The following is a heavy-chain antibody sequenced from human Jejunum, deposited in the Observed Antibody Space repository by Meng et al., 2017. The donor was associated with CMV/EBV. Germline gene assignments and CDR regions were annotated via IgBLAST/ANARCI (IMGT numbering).Heavy chain of an antibody. J-gene: IGHJ4*02. CDR3: ARYYYDSSGYFQGFDF. D-gene: IGHD3-22*01. CDR1: SISNDGYY. CDR2: IYYNGNT. V-gene: IGHV4-31*02. Sequence: SISNDGYYWSWIRQHPGKGLEWIGYIYYNGNTYYTPSLKSRVTISVDTSKHQFSLKLTSVTAADTAVYYCARYYYDSSGYFQGFDFWGQGTLVTVSS.